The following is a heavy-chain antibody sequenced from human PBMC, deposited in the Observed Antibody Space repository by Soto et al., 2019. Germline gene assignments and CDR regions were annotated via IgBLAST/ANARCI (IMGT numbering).Heavy chain of an antibody. D-gene: IGHD3-22*01. CDR3: ARGYDRFDP. Sequence: SETLSLTCTVSGGSISSYYWSWIRQPPGKGLEWIGFIYYTENSNHNPSLKSRVTISVDTSKNQFSLKLTSVTAADTAVYYCARGYDRFDPWGQGTLVTVSS. V-gene: IGHV4-59*01. CDR1: GGSISSYY. J-gene: IGHJ5*02. CDR2: IYYTENS.